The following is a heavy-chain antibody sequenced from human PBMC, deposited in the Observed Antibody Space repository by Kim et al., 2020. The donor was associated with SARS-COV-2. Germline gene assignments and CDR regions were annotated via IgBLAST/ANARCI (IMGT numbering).Heavy chain of an antibody. CDR3: AGLVSSFWYSD. J-gene: IGHJ1*01. V-gene: IGHV3-23*01. CDR2: IDNSGGGI. CDR1: GFTFSTSA. Sequence: GGSLRLSCAASGFTFSTSAMSWVRQASGKGLEWVSSIDNSGGGIYYADSVKGRFTISRDNSKNTLYLQMNSLRVEDTAVYYCAGLVSSFWYSDWGQGALVAVSS. D-gene: IGHD6-19*01.